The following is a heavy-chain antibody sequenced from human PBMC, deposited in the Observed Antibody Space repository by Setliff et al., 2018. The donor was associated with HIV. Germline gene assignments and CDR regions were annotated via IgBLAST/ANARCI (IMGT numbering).Heavy chain of an antibody. CDR3: ARDSEWGSYIFWTFDI. CDR2: IISILDITT. J-gene: IGHJ3*02. CDR1: GGTSSTHA. D-gene: IGHD1-26*01. V-gene: IGHV1-69*05. Sequence: SVKVSCKASGGTSSTHAINWVRQAPGQGLEWMGQIISILDITTNYAQKLQGRVTITTDESTNTVYMELRSLRSDDTAVYYCARDSEWGSYIFWTFDIWGQGTMVTVSS.